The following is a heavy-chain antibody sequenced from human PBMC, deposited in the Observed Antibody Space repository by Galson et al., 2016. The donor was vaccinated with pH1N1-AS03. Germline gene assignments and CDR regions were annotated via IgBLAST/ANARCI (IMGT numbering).Heavy chain of an antibody. Sequence: SVKVSCKASGYIFTGFYVHWVRQAPGQGLEWMGWINPNNGVTNYAQKFQAWVTMTGDTSISTAYLELYGLKSDDTAVYYRARDPRGPCSSATFATTYYFGMDVWGQGTTVIVSS. V-gene: IGHV1-2*04. D-gene: IGHD2/OR15-2a*01. J-gene: IGHJ6*02. CDR1: GYIFTGFY. CDR2: INPNNGVT. CDR3: ARDPRGPCSSATFATTYYFGMDV.